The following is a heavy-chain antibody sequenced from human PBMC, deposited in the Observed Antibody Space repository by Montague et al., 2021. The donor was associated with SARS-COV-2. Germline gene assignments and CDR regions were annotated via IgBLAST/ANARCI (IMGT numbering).Heavy chain of an antibody. CDR1: GFSLNTRSVC. CDR3: TWSSYDFLYRNGMDV. V-gene: IGHV2-70*11. D-gene: IGHD3-3*01. CDR2: XDWDDDK. Sequence: PALVKPTQTLTLTCTLSGFSLNTRSVCVSWIRQPPGKALEWLARXDWDDDKYYNIFLKTRLTISKDTSKNQVVLTVTNMDPVDTGTYYCTWSSYDFLYRNGMDVWGQGTTVTVSS. J-gene: IGHJ6*02.